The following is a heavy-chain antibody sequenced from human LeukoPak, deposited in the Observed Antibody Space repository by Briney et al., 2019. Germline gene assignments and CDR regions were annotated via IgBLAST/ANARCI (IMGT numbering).Heavy chain of an antibody. CDR1: GGSISSGSYY. CDR2: IFTSGST. CDR3: ARDKYYYDTSGSNPVFDY. J-gene: IGHJ4*02. Sequence: SQTLSLTCTVSGGSISSGSYYWSWIRQPAGKGLEWIGRIFTSGSTNYNPSLKSRVTISVDTSKNQFSLKLTSVTAADTAVYYCARDKYYYDTSGSNPVFDYWSQGTLVTVSS. V-gene: IGHV4-61*02. D-gene: IGHD3-22*01.